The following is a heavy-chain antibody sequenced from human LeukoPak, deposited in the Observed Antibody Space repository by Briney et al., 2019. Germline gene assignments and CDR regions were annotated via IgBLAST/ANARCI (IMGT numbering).Heavy chain of an antibody. V-gene: IGHV6-1*01. D-gene: IGHD6-19*01. Sequence: SQTLSLTCVVSGDSVPSKNGAWNWIRQSPSRGLEWLGRTYYRSKWYNDYAESMEGRMTISQDTSKNQYSLHLNSVTPDDTAVYYCARDFGTTGWHTFDYWGQGTLVTVSS. CDR3: ARDFGTTGWHTFDY. CDR2: TYYRSKWYN. J-gene: IGHJ4*02. CDR1: GDSVPSKNGA.